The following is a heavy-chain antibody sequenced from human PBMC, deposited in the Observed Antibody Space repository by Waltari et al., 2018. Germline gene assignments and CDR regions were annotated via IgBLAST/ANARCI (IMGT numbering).Heavy chain of an antibody. CDR1: GGSFSGYY. Sequence: QVQLQQWGAGLLKPSETLSLTCAVYGGSFSGYYWRWIRQPPGKGLEWIGEINHSGSTNYNPSLKSRVTISVDTSKNQFSLKLSSVTAADTAVYYCARGGRGRYCSGGSCYGGRFDPWGQGTLVTVSS. CDR2: INHSGST. D-gene: IGHD2-15*01. CDR3: ARGGRGRYCSGGSCYGGRFDP. J-gene: IGHJ5*02. V-gene: IGHV4-34*01.